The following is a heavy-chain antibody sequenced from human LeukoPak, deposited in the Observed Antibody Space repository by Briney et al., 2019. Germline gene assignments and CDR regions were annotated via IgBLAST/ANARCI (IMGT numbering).Heavy chain of an antibody. CDR1: GFTFSSYW. CDR2: IKQDGSEK. J-gene: IGHJ4*02. D-gene: IGHD3-9*01. CDR3: ARDAPSFDWLFGQTYYFDY. V-gene: IGHV3-7*01. Sequence: PGGSLRLSCAASGFTFSSYWMSWVCQAPGKGLEWVANIKQDGSEKYYVDSVRGRFTISRDNAKNSLYLRMNSLRAEDTAVYYCARDAPSFDWLFGQTYYFDYWGQGTLVTVSS.